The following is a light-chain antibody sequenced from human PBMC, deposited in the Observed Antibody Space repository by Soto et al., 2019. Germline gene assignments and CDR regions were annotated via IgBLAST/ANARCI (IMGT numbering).Light chain of an antibody. V-gene: IGKV2-28*01. CDR3: QQYGSSPRIT. CDR1: QSLLHINGYNY. J-gene: IGKJ5*01. CDR2: LAS. Sequence: DIVVTQSPLSLPVTPGEPASISCRSSQSLLHINGYNYLDRYLQKPGQSPQLLIYLASNRASGVPDRFSGSGSGTDFTLTISRLEPEDFAVYYCQQYGSSPRITFGQGTRLEIK.